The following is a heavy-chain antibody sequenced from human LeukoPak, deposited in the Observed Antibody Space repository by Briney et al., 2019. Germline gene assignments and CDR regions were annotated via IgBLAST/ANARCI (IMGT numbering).Heavy chain of an antibody. CDR1: CGYISNSSYY. D-gene: IGHD2-15*01. CDR3: ARGVGFDP. CDR2: ICWRGST. V-gene: IGHV4-39*07. Sequence: PSETPYLPCAVSCGYISNSSYYWGWIRQPPGNGLGWIGRICWRGSTYYNPSPKGRLTLCVDASQNQFSLQLTSVNAAAPVVADCARGVGFDPWGGGTLVTVSS. J-gene: IGHJ5*02.